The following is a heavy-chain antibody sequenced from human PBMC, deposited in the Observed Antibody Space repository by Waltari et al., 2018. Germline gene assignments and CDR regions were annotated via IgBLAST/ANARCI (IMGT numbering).Heavy chain of an antibody. CDR1: GYTFSSYA. CDR2: INAGNGDT. CDR3: ARGLYRIAEQLTFDY. D-gene: IGHD1-20*01. J-gene: IGHJ4*02. Sequence: QVQLVQSGAEVKKPGASVKVSCKASGYTFSSYAVHWVRQAPGQRLEWMGWINAGNGDTKKSQKLQGRVTITRDTSASTAYMGLSSLRSEDTAVYYCARGLYRIAEQLTFDYWGQGTLVTGSS. V-gene: IGHV1-3*01.